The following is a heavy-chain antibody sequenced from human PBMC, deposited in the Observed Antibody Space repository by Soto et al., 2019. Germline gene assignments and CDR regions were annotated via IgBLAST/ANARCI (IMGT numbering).Heavy chain of an antibody. D-gene: IGHD3-22*01. J-gene: IGHJ6*02. Sequence: SETLSLTCTVSGGSISSYYWSWIRQPPGKGLEWIGYIYYSGSTNYNPSLKSRVTISVDTSKNQFSLKLSSVTAADTAVYYCARGNDYYDSSGGYYYYYGMDVWGQGTTVT. CDR1: GGSISSYY. CDR3: ARGNDYYDSSGGYYYYYGMDV. CDR2: IYYSGST. V-gene: IGHV4-59*01.